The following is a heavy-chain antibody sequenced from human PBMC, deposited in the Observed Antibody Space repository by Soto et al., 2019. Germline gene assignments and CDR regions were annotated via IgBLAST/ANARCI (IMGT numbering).Heavy chain of an antibody. J-gene: IGHJ6*02. CDR1: GYSISSGYY. V-gene: IGHV4-38-2*02. CDR2: IYHSGST. Sequence: KPSETLSLTCAVSGYSISSGYYWGWIRQPPGKGLEWIGSIYHSGSTYYNPSLKSRVTISVDTSKNQFSLKLSSVTAADTAVYYCARDGPPNYDFWSGYYYYGMDVWGQGTTVTVSS. D-gene: IGHD3-3*01. CDR3: ARDGPPNYDFWSGYYYYGMDV.